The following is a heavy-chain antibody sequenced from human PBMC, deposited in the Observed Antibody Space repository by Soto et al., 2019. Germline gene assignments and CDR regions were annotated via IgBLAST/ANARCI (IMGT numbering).Heavy chain of an antibody. V-gene: IGHV4-31*03. CDR3: ARGPGTMAKIEY. CDR2: IYYSGST. Sequence: PSETLSLTCTVSGGSISSGGYYWSWIRQHPGKGLEWIGYIYYSGSTYYNPSLKSRVTISVDTSKNQFSLKLSSVTAADTAVYYCARGPGTMAKIEYWGQGTLVTVSS. CDR1: GGSISSGGYY. J-gene: IGHJ4*02. D-gene: IGHD3-10*01.